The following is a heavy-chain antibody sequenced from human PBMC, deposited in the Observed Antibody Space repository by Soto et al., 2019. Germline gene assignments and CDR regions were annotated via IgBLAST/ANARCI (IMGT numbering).Heavy chain of an antibody. D-gene: IGHD6-13*01. J-gene: IGHJ4*02. CDR2: ISAYNGNK. CDR1: GYTFTSYG. V-gene: IGHV1-18*01. Sequence: ASVKVSCKASGYTFTSYGISWVRQAPGQGLEWMGWISAYNGNKKYAQKLQGRVSMTTDTSTSTAYMELRGLRSDDTAVYYCARDVGQQLFDYWGQGTLVTVSS. CDR3: ARDVGQQLFDY.